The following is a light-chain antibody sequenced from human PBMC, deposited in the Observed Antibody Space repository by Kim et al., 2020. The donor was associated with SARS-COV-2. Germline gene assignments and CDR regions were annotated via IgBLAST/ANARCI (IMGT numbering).Light chain of an antibody. CDR1: SPRGYY. Sequence: SSELTQDPAVSVALGQTVRITCQGDSPRGYYATWYQQKPGQAPVLVIYAKNNRPSGIPDRFSGSTSGNTASLTITGTQAEDEADYYCHSRDSSGNHRVFGGGTQLTVL. J-gene: IGLJ3*02. CDR3: HSRDSSGNHRV. V-gene: IGLV3-19*01. CDR2: AKN.